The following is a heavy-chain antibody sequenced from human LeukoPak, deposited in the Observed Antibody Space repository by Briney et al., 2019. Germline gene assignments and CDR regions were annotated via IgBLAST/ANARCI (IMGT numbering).Heavy chain of an antibody. CDR3: ARESVSSGTNWFDP. J-gene: IGHJ5*02. CDR2: IYHIGTT. Sequence: RSETLSLTCAVSAYSISSDYYWGWVRQPPGKGLEWIGTIYHIGTTYYNPSLKSRVTISVDTSKNQFSLKLSSVTAADTAVYYCARESVSSGTNWFDPWGQGTLVTVSS. V-gene: IGHV4-38-2*02. D-gene: IGHD3-10*01. CDR1: AYSISSDYY.